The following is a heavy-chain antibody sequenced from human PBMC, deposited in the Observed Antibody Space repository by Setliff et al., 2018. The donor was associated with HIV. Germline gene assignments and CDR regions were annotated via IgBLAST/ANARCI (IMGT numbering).Heavy chain of an antibody. V-gene: IGHV1-69*13. J-gene: IGHJ5*02. CDR1: GGTFGSYA. Sequence: GASVKVSCKGSGGTFGSYAISWVRQAPGQGLEWMGGIIPIFGPTNYAQKFQGRLTITADESTSTAYMELSSLRSEDTAVYYCVGLGYSFSYRWWFDPWGQGTLVTVSS. CDR2: IIPIFGPT. CDR3: VGLGYSFSYRWWFDP. D-gene: IGHD5-18*01.